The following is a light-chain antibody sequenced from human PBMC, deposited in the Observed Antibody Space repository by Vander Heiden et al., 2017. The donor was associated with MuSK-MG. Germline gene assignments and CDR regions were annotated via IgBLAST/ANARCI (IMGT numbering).Light chain of an antibody. Sequence: VFTQSPGTLSLSPGERATLSCRASQSVSSSYLAWYQQRPGQAPRLLIYGASSRATGIPDRFSGSGSGTDFTLTISRLEPEDFAVYYCQQYGSSLLTFGPGTKVDIK. V-gene: IGKV3-20*01. CDR2: GAS. CDR1: QSVSSSY. CDR3: QQYGSSLLT. J-gene: IGKJ3*01.